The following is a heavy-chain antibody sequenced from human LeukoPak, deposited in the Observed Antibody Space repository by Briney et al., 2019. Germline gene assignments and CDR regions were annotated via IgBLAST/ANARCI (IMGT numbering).Heavy chain of an antibody. Sequence: GRSLRLSCAASGFTFSSYAMHWVRQAPGKGLEWVAVISYDGSNKYYADSVKGRFTISRDNSKNTLYLQMNSLRAEDTAVYYCARDLGSSGFDDYWGQGTLVTVSS. J-gene: IGHJ4*02. CDR1: GFTFSSYA. D-gene: IGHD3-22*01. CDR2: ISYDGSNK. CDR3: ARDLGSSGFDDY. V-gene: IGHV3-30*04.